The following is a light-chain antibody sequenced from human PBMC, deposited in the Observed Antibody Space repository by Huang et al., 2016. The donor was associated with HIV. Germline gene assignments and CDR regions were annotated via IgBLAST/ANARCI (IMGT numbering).Light chain of an antibody. CDR2: WAS. CDR1: QSVLYSSNNKNY. Sequence: DIVMTQSPDSLAVSLGERATIHCKSSQSVLYSSNNKNYLAWFQQQPRQPPKLLIYWASTRESGVPDRFSGSGSGTDFTLSISSLQAEDVAVYYCHQYYGTPFTFGGGTKVEIK. J-gene: IGKJ4*01. V-gene: IGKV4-1*01. CDR3: HQYYGTPFT.